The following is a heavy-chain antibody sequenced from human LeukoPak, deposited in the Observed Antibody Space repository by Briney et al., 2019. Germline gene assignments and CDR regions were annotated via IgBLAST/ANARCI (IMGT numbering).Heavy chain of an antibody. D-gene: IGHD6-19*01. Sequence: GGSLRLSCAASGFTFSSYAMSWVRQAPGKGLEWVSAISGSGGSTYYADSVKGWFTISRDNSKNTLNLQMNSLRAEDTAVYYCAKKYSSGWYRKDYYYGMDVWGQGTTVTVSS. V-gene: IGHV3-23*01. CDR3: AKKYSSGWYRKDYYYGMDV. J-gene: IGHJ6*02. CDR2: ISGSGGST. CDR1: GFTFSSYA.